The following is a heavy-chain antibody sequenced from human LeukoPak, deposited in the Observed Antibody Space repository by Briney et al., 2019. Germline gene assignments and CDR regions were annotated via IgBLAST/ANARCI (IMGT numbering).Heavy chain of an antibody. J-gene: IGHJ4*02. CDR2: ISYSGST. V-gene: IGHV4-59*01. D-gene: IGHD7-27*01. CDR1: GGSISSYY. Sequence: PSETLSLTCTVSGGSISSYYWRWIRQPPGKGLEWIGHISYSGSTNYNPSINSRVTISVDTSKNQFSLRLSSVTAADTAVYYCARDGEGDEGWDYWGQGTLVTVSS. CDR3: ARDGEGDEGWDY.